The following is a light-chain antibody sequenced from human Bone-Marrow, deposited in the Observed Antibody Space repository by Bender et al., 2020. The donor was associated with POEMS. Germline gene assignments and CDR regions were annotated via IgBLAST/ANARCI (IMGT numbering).Light chain of an antibody. J-gene: IGLJ3*02. Sequence: QSALTQPASVSGSPGQSITISCTGTSGDVGSSALVSWYQRLPGKAPELLIYEGTKRSSGSSSRFSGSKSGNTASLTISGLQAEDEGEYYCCSYTGTSTWLFGGGTKVTVL. V-gene: IGLV2-23*01. CDR1: SGDVGSSAL. CDR2: EGT. CDR3: CSYTGTSTWL.